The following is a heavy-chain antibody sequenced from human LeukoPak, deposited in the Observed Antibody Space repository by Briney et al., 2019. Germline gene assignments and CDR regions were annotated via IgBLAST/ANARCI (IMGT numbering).Heavy chain of an antibody. Sequence: EASVKVSCKASGYTFTSYDINWVRQATGQGLEWMGWMNPNSGNTGYAQKFQGRVTMTRNTSISTAYMELSSLRSEDTAVYYCAXXXXYDSSGYYLLLDYWGQGTLVTVSS. V-gene: IGHV1-8*01. CDR2: MNPNSGNT. J-gene: IGHJ4*02. CDR1: GYTFTSYD. D-gene: IGHD3-22*01. CDR3: AXXXXYDSSGYYLLLDY.